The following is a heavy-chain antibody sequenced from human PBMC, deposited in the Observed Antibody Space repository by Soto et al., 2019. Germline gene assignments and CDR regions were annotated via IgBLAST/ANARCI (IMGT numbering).Heavy chain of an antibody. CDR3: TPLASGHYGYDF. J-gene: IGHJ4*02. CDR1: GFAFSDAS. CDR2: IKTKSSGGTK. V-gene: IGHV3-15*01. D-gene: IGHD3-3*01. Sequence: DVQLVESGGDLVKPGGSLRLSCAASGFAFSDASMSWVRQAPGKGLEWVGRIKTKSSGGTKDYAAPVKGRFTISRDDSKNTVYLQMDSLKAEDTAVYSCTPLASGHYGYDFWGQGTLVTVSS.